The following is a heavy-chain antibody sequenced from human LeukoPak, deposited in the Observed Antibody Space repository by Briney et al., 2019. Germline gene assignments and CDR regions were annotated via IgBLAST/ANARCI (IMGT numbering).Heavy chain of an antibody. D-gene: IGHD6-6*01. CDR1: GYTFTGYY. Sequence: ASVKVSCKASGYTFTGYYMHWVRQAPGQGLEWMGWINPNSGGTNYAQKFQGRVTMTRDTSISTAYMELSRLRSDDTAVYYCAREGSSSSLDISDYWGQGTLVTVSS. CDR2: INPNSGGT. J-gene: IGHJ4*02. CDR3: AREGSSSSLDISDY. V-gene: IGHV1-2*02.